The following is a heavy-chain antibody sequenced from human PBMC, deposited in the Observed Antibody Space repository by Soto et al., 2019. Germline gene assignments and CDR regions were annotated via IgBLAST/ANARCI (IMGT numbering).Heavy chain of an antibody. V-gene: IGHV4-59*01. CDR1: GGSISSYY. D-gene: IGHD3-10*01. CDR3: ARAPRGNYGYPSYFDY. Sequence: PSATLSLTCTVSGGSISSYYWSWIRQPPGKGLEWIGYIYYSGSTNYIPSLKSRVTISVDTSKNQFSLKLSSVTAADTAVYYCARAPRGNYGYPSYFDYWGQGTLVTVSS. J-gene: IGHJ4*02. CDR2: IYYSGST.